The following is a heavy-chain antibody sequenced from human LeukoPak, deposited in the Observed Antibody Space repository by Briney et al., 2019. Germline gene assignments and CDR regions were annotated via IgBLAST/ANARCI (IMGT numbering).Heavy chain of an antibody. V-gene: IGHV4-59*12. D-gene: IGHD1-26*01. J-gene: IGHJ4*02. CDR3: ARENPSGSYPWYFDY. Sequence: PSETLSLTCTVSGGSISSYYWSWIRQPPRKGLEWVGYIYYSGSTNYNPSLKSRVTISVDTSKNQFSLKLSSVTAADTAVYYCARENPSGSYPWYFDYWGQGTLVTVSS. CDR1: GGSISSYY. CDR2: IYYSGST.